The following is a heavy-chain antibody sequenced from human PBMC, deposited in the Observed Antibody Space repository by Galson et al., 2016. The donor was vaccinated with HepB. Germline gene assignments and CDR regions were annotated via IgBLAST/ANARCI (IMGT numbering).Heavy chain of an antibody. CDR3: ARDRVDGYNSGGYYYYYGMDV. Sequence: SETLSLTCTVSGGSISSYYWSWIRQPPGKGLEWIGYIYYSGSTNYNPSLKSRVTISVDTSKNQFSLKLSSVTAADTAVYYCARDRVDGYNSGGYYYYYGMDVWGQGTTVTASS. CDR2: IYYSGST. V-gene: IGHV4-59*01. D-gene: IGHD5-24*01. J-gene: IGHJ6*02. CDR1: GGSISSYY.